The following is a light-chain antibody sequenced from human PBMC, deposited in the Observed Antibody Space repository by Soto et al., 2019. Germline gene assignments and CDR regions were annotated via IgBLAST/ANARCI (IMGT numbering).Light chain of an antibody. Sequence: DIQMTQSPSTLSGSVGDRVTITCRASQTISSWLAWYQQKPGKAPKLLIYKASTLKSGVPSRVSGSGSGTEFTLNISSLEPDDFATYYSQHYNSYSEAFGQGTKVELK. J-gene: IGKJ1*01. CDR3: QHYNSYSEA. CDR2: KAS. V-gene: IGKV1-5*03. CDR1: QTISSW.